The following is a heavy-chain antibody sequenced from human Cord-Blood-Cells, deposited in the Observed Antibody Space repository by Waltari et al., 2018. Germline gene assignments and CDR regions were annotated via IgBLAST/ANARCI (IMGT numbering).Heavy chain of an antibody. CDR1: GGSFSGYY. Sequence: QVQLQQWGAGLLKPSETLSLTCAVYGGSFSGYYWSWIRQPPGKGREWIGEINHSGSTNYNPSIKSRVTISVDTSKNQFSLKLSSVTAADTAVYYCARPYGSGSYPWGQGTLVTVSS. D-gene: IGHD3-10*01. CDR3: ARPYGSGSYP. CDR2: INHSGST. J-gene: IGHJ5*02. V-gene: IGHV4-34*01.